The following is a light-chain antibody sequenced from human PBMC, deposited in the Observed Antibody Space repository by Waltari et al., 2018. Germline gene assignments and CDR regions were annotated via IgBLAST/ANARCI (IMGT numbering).Light chain of an antibody. J-gene: IGLJ2*01. CDR3: AAWDDSLNAVV. CDR2: SND. Sequence: QSVLTQPPSVSGTPGQRVTISCSGSSSNIGSTTVNWFQQLPGTAPKLLIHSNDHRPSGIPYRFSGSKSGTSASLAISGLQSDDEADYYCAAWDDSLNAVVFGGGTKLTVL. CDR1: SSNIGSTT. V-gene: IGLV1-44*01.